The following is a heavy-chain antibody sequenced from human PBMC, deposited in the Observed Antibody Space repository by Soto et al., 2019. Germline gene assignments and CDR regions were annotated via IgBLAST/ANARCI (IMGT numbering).Heavy chain of an antibody. CDR2: ISAYNGNT. CDR1: GYTFTSYG. CDR3: ARSLWKQLDPDDAFDI. J-gene: IGHJ3*02. D-gene: IGHD6-13*01. Sequence: QVQLVQSGAEVKKPGASVKVSCKASGYTFTSYGISWVRQAPGQGLEWMGWISAYNGNTNYAQKLQGRVTMATDTSTSTAYMELRSLRSDDTAVYYCARSLWKQLDPDDAFDIWGQGTMVTVSS. V-gene: IGHV1-18*01.